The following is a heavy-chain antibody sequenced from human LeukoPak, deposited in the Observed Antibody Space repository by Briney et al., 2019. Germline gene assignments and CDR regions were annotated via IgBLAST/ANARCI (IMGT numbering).Heavy chain of an antibody. V-gene: IGHV6-1*01. CDR1: GDSVSSNTAA. J-gene: IGHJ4*02. Sequence: SQTLSLTCAIPGDSVSSNTAAWNWIRQSPSRGLEWLGRTYYRSKWYDDYAESVKSRITINPDTSKNQFSLQLNSVTPEDTAVYYCARAVKLDFDCWGQGTLVTVSS. D-gene: IGHD4-23*01. CDR2: TYYRSKWYD. CDR3: ARAVKLDFDC.